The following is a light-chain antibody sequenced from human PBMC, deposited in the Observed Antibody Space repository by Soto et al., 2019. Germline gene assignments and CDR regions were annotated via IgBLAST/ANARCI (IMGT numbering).Light chain of an antibody. V-gene: IGKV1-17*01. Sequence: DIQMTQFPSSLSASVGDRVTITCRASQGIRNDLAWYQQKPGKAPKRLIYAASSLQSGVPSRLSGSRSGTEFTLSISSLQTEDFATFYCLQHSTCPLTFGQGTKVEIK. CDR2: AAS. CDR3: LQHSTCPLT. J-gene: IGKJ1*01. CDR1: QGIRND.